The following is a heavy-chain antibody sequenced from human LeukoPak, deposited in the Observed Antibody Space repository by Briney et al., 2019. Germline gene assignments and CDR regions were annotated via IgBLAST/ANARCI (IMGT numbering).Heavy chain of an antibody. J-gene: IGHJ6*03. V-gene: IGHV4-30-2*01. CDR2: IYHSGST. CDR1: GGSISSGGYY. D-gene: IGHD3-22*01. CDR3: ARDYYYDSSGPNPYYYMDV. Sequence: PSETLSLTCTVSGGSISSGGYYWSWIRQPPGKGLEWIGYIYHSGSTYYNPSLKSRVTISVDRSKNQFSLKLSSVTAADTAVYYCARDYYYDSSGPNPYYYMDVWGKGTTVTVSS.